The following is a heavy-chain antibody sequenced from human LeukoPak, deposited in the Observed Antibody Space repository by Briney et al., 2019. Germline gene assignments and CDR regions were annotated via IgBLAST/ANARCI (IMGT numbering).Heavy chain of an antibody. V-gene: IGHV3-30-3*01. Sequence: PGGSLRLSCTASRFSLSIYAVHWVRQAPGKGLEWVAVISYDGSNKYYADSVKGRFTISGDNSKNTLYLQMNSLTAEDTAVYYCARAQPNCGSSGCNGDYFDSWGQGTLVTVSS. J-gene: IGHJ4*02. CDR1: RFSLSIYA. D-gene: IGHD3-22*01. CDR2: ISYDGSNK. CDR3: ARAQPNCGSSGCNGDYFDS.